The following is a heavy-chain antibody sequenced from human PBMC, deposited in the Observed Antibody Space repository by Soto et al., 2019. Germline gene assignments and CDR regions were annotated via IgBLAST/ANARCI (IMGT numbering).Heavy chain of an antibody. CDR3: ARGVQIIVLLPAAIDY. Sequence: EVQLVXSGGGLVQPGESLRLSCAASGFTFSSYSMNWVRQAPGKGLEWVSYIHNSSSTIYYADSVRGRFTXXXXXAKXXXXXXXXXXXXXXTXVYXCARGVQIIVLLPAAIDYWGQGTLVXVSS. D-gene: IGHD2-2*01. CDR1: GFTFSSYS. J-gene: IGHJ4*02. CDR2: IHNSSSTI. V-gene: IGHV3-48*01.